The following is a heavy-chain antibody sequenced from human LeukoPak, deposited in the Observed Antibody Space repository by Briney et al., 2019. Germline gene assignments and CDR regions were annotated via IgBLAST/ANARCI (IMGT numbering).Heavy chain of an antibody. D-gene: IGHD4-11*01. CDR3: ARDNEAVTTDRTRWGSLFDY. CDR2: IIPIFDTA. V-gene: IGHV1-69*01. CDR1: GGTFSSYA. Sequence: ASVKVSCKASGGTFSSYAISWVRQAPGQGLEWMGGIIPIFDTANYAQKFQGRVTITADESTSTAYMELSSLRSEDTAVYYCARDNEAVTTDRTRWGSLFDYWGQGTLVTVSS. J-gene: IGHJ4*02.